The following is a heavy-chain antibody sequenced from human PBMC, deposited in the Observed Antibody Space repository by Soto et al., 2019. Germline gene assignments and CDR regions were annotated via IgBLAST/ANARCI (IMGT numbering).Heavy chain of an antibody. CDR3: ARARVTEGYYYYGMDV. V-gene: IGHV4-59*01. CDR1: GGSISSYY. J-gene: IGHJ6*02. Sequence: PSETLSLTCTVSGGSISSYYWSWIRQPPGKGLEWIGYIYYSGSTNYNPSLKSRVTISVDTSKNQFSLKLSSVTAADTAVYYCARARVTEGYYYYGMDVWGQGTTVTVS. CDR2: IYYSGST. D-gene: IGHD4-4*01.